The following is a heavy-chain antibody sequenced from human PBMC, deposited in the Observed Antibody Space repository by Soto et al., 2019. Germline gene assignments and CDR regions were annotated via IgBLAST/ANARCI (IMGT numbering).Heavy chain of an antibody. Sequence: SETLSLTCTVSGGSISSYYWSWIRQPPGKGLEWIGYIYYSGSTNYNPSLKSRVTISVDTSKNQFSLKLSSVTAADTAVYYCARGPYNYYGMDVWGQGTTVTVSS. V-gene: IGHV4-59*01. CDR2: IYYSGST. CDR3: ARGPYNYYGMDV. J-gene: IGHJ6*02. CDR1: GGSISSYY. D-gene: IGHD3-16*01.